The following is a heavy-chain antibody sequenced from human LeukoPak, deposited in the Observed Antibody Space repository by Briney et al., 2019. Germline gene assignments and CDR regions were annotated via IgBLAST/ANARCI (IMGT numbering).Heavy chain of an antibody. D-gene: IGHD6-13*01. CDR1: GFTFDDYA. CDR3: AKGLSSSWYEDFDY. Sequence: GGSLRLSCAASGFTFDDYAMHWVRQAPGKGLEWVSGISWNSGSIGYADSVKGRFTISRDNAKNSLYLQMNSLRAEDMALYYCAKGLSSSWYEDFDYWGQGTLVTVSS. V-gene: IGHV3-9*03. CDR2: ISWNSGSI. J-gene: IGHJ4*02.